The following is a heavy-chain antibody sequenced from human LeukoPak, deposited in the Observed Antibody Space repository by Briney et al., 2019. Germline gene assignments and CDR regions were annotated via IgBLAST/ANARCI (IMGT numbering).Heavy chain of an antibody. CDR3: AKDPSVILLRYFDN. Sequence: GESLRLSCAASGFTFSSYAMSWVRQAPGKGLEWVSGISTSGGSSSYADSVKGRFTISRDNSKNMVYLQMNSLRVEDTAVYYCAKDPSVILLRYFDNWGQGTLVTVSS. D-gene: IGHD3-22*01. CDR2: ISTSGGSS. J-gene: IGHJ4*02. V-gene: IGHV3-23*01. CDR1: GFTFSSYA.